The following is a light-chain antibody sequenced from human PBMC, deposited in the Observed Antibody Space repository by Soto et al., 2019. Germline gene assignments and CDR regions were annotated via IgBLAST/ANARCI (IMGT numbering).Light chain of an antibody. CDR3: QQYDQLPIT. Sequence: DIQMTQSASSLPASVGDTVTISCQASQDISKYLNWFQQKPGKAPKLLIHDVFNVETGVPSRFSGRGSGTDFTLIISNLQPEDFATYYCQQYDQLPITFGGGTKVDIK. V-gene: IGKV1-33*01. J-gene: IGKJ4*01. CDR1: QDISKY. CDR2: DVF.